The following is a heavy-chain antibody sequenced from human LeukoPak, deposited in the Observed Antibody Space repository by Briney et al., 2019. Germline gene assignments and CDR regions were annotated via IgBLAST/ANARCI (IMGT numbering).Heavy chain of an antibody. CDR3: AKSRIAKYYYYMDV. D-gene: IGHD6-13*01. CDR2: VSDSGFST. CDR1: GFTFNTYA. J-gene: IGHJ6*03. Sequence: GGSLRLSCAASGFTFNTYAISWVRQAPGKRLEWVSAVSDSGFSTYYAHSVKRLFTISRDKSKNTLYPQKNSVRAEDTAVYYCAKSRIAKYYYYMDVWGKGTTVTVSS. V-gene: IGHV3-23*01.